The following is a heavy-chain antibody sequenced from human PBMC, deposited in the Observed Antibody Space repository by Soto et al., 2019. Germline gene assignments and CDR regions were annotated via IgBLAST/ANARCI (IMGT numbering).Heavy chain of an antibody. V-gene: IGHV3-23*01. J-gene: IGHJ6*02. CDR2: ISGSGGST. D-gene: IGHD3-10*01. CDR3: ASLRSGSGSYYYYYYGMDV. Sequence: EVQLLESGGGLVQPGGSLRLSCAASGFTFSSYAMSWVRQAPGKGLEWVSAISGSGGSTYYADTVKGRFTNSRDNSKNTLYLQMNSLRAEDTAVYYCASLRSGSGSYYYYYYGMDVWGQGTTVTVSS. CDR1: GFTFSSYA.